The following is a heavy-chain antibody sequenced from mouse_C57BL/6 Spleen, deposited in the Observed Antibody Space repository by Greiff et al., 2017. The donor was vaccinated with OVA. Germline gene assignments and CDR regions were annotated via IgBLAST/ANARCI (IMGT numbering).Heavy chain of an antibody. CDR3: ARDYDGYPLYAMDY. CDR1: GFTFSDYG. CDR2: ISSGSSTI. D-gene: IGHD2-3*01. V-gene: IGHV5-17*01. J-gene: IGHJ4*01. Sequence: DVHLVESGGGLVKPGGSLKLSCAASGFTFSDYGMHWVRQAPEKGLEWVAYISSGSSTIYYADTVKGRFTISRDNAKNTLFLQMTSLRSEDTAMYYCARDYDGYPLYAMDYWGQGTSVTVSS.